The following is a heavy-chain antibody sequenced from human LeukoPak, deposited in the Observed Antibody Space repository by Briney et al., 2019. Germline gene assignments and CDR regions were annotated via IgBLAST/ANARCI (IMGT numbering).Heavy chain of an antibody. Sequence: GGSLRLSCAASGFTFSSYAMSWVRQAPGKGLEWVSAISGSGGSTYYADSVKGRFTISRDNSKNTLYLQMASLRTEDTAVYYCAKDPVAGTKGGGADFDYWGQGTLVTVSS. V-gene: IGHV3-23*01. CDR2: ISGSGGST. CDR3: AKDPVAGTKGGGADFDY. CDR1: GFTFSSYA. J-gene: IGHJ4*02. D-gene: IGHD6-19*01.